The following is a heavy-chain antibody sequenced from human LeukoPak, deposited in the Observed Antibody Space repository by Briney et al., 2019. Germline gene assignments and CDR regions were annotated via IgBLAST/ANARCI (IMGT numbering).Heavy chain of an antibody. Sequence: EGLVKVSCKASGYTFTGYYMHWVRQAPGQGLEWMGWINPNSGGTNYAQKFQGRVTMTRDTSISTAYMELSRLRSDDTAVYYCARTREAYSSGWYGFDYWGQGTLVTVSS. J-gene: IGHJ4*02. V-gene: IGHV1-2*02. CDR1: GYTFTGYY. CDR2: INPNSGGT. CDR3: ARTREAYSSGWYGFDY. D-gene: IGHD6-19*01.